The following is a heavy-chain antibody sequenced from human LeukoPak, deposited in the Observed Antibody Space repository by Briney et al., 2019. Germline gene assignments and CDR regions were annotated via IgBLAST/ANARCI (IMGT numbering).Heavy chain of an antibody. CDR3: ARTPARSGWAYYFDY. CDR2: IYHTATT. Sequence: RASETLSLTCAVSGDSIRSDRWNWTRQIPGKGLEWIGYIYHTATTNYNHSFRTRVTMSLDTSNNQFSLRLTSVTAADTAVYYCARTPARSGWAYYFDYWGQGALVTVSS. V-gene: IGHV4-4*09. D-gene: IGHD6-19*01. J-gene: IGHJ4*02. CDR1: GDSIRSDR.